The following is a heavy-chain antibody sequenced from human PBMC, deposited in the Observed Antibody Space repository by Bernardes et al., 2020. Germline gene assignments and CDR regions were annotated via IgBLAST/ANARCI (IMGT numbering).Heavy chain of an antibody. CDR2: ISASGGST. CDR1: GFTFRNYA. V-gene: IGHV3-23*01. Sequence: GGSLRLSCAASGFTFRNYALTWVRQAPGKGLEWVSAISASGGSTYYADSVKGRFTVSRNNSNNTLYLQLNSLRVEDTAVYYCAKTHLGYWGQGALVTVSS. D-gene: IGHD3-3*01. CDR3: AKTHLGY. J-gene: IGHJ4*02.